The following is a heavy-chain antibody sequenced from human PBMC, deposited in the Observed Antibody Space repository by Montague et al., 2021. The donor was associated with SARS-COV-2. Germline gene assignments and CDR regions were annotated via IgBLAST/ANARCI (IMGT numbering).Heavy chain of an antibody. CDR3: ARFWSGTLEFDL. Sequence: TLSLTCTVSGASISTGIYYWSWIRQPDGKGLEWIGRIRTTRNNDYNSSIESRVLMSVDTYTNQFSLSLTSVTAADTAVYFCARFWSGTLEFDLWGQGTLVTVSS. V-gene: IGHV4-61*02. J-gene: IGHJ4*02. CDR1: GASISTGIYY. CDR2: IRTTRNN. D-gene: IGHD1-1*01.